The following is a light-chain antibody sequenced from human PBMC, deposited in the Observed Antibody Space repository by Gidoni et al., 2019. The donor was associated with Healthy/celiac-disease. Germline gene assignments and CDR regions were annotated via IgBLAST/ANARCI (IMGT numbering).Light chain of an antibody. J-gene: IGLJ2*01. V-gene: IGLV1-51*01. CDR2: DNN. CDR1: SSNIGNNY. CDR3: GTWDSSLYVV. Sequence: QSVLTQPPSVSAAPGQKVTISCSGSSSNIGNNYVTCYQQLPGTAPKLPIYDNNKRPSGIPARFSGSRSGTSATLGITVLQTGDEADYYCGTWDSSLYVVFGGGTKLTVL.